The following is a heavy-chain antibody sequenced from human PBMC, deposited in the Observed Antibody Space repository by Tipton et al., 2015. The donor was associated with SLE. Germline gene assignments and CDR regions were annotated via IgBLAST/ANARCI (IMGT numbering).Heavy chain of an antibody. CDR1: GFTVSRNY. Sequence: SLRLSCAASGFTVSRNYMSWVRQAPGKGLDWVAIIYSGGNTYFADSVKGRFTISRDNSKNTLYLQMNSLRAEDTAVYYCARDRWGVIKGGDDAFDIWGQGTMVTASS. V-gene: IGHV3-53*01. CDR2: IYSGGNT. J-gene: IGHJ3*02. D-gene: IGHD2-21*01. CDR3: ARDRWGVIKGGDDAFDI.